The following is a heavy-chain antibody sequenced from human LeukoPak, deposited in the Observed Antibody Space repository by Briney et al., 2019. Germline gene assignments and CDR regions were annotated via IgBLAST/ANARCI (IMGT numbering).Heavy chain of an antibody. CDR3: ARRGAGGSFDY. D-gene: IGHD1-26*01. V-gene: IGHV3-13*01. Sequence: GGSLRLSCAASGFTFSSYDMHWVRQATGKGLEWVSTIGLAGDTYYPGSVKGRFTISRENAKNSLYLQMNSLRAGDTAVYYCARRGAGGSFDYWGQGTLVTVSS. J-gene: IGHJ4*02. CDR1: GFTFSSYD. CDR2: IGLAGDT.